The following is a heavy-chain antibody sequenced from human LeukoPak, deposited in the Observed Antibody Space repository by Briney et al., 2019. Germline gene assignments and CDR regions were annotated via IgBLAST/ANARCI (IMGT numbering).Heavy chain of an antibody. CDR2: IYHSGST. D-gene: IGHD3-10*01. CDR3: ARVISEKYYYGSGSYIFDY. Sequence: SETLSLTCTVSGYSISSGYYWGWIRQPPGKGLEWIGSIYHSGSTYYNPSLKSRVTISVDTSKNQFSLKLSSVTAADTAVYYCARVISEKYYYGSGSYIFDYWGQGTVVTVSP. V-gene: IGHV4-38-2*02. CDR1: GYSISSGYY. J-gene: IGHJ4*02.